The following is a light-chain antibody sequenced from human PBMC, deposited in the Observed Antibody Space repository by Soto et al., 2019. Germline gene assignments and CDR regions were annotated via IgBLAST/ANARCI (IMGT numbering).Light chain of an antibody. CDR2: DDN. Sequence: QSVLTQPPSASGTPGQRVTISCSGSISNIGSNTVNWYQQLPGTAPKLLIYDDNKRPSGIPGRFSGSKSGTSATLGITGFQTGDEADYYCGSWDSSLSAYVFGTGTKVTVL. CDR3: GSWDSSLSAYV. CDR1: ISNIGSNT. J-gene: IGLJ1*01. V-gene: IGLV1-51*01.